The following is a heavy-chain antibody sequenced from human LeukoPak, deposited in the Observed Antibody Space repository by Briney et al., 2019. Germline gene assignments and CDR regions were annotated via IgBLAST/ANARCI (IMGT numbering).Heavy chain of an antibody. D-gene: IGHD3-22*01. CDR2: ISGSGGST. CDR3: AKDIYYDSSGSDY. CDR1: GFTFSSYA. V-gene: IGHV3-23*01. Sequence: SGGSLRLSCAASGFTFSSYAMSWVRQAPGKGLEWVSAISGSGGSTYYADSVKGRFAISRDNSKNTLYLQMNSLRAEDTAVYYCAKDIYYDSSGSDYWGQGTLVTVSS. J-gene: IGHJ4*02.